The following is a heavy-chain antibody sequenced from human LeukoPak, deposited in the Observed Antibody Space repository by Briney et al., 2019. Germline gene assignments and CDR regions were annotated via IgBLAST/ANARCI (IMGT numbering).Heavy chain of an antibody. J-gene: IGHJ3*02. CDR3: AKHLLVGGTRGASAFDI. V-gene: IGHV3-23*01. CDR1: GFTFSNYA. CDR2: ISGITANT. Sequence: PGGSLRLSCAASGFTFSNYAMSWVRQAPGKGLEWVSLISGITANTYYADSLKGRFTISRDNSKNTLDLQMNSLRAEDTAGYYCAKHLLVGGTRGASAFDIWGRGTMVTVSS. D-gene: IGHD1-26*01.